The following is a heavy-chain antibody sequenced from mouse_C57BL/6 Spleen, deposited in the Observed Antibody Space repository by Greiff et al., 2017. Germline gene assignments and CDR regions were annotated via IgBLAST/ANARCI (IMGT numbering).Heavy chain of an antibody. D-gene: IGHD1-1*01. Sequence: EVQLVESGGGLVQPKGSLKLSCAASGFSFNTYAMNWVRQAPGKGLEWVARIRSKSNNYATYYADSVKDRFTISRDDSESMLYLQMNNLKTEDTAMYYCVRENYGSGWFAYWGQGTLVTVSA. CDR2: IRSKSNNYAT. V-gene: IGHV10-1*01. J-gene: IGHJ3*01. CDR1: GFSFNTYA. CDR3: VRENYGSGWFAY.